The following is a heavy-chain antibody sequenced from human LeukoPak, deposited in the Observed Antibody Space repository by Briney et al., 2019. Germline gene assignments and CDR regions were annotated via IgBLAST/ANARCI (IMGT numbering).Heavy chain of an antibody. CDR3: ARDPGARWVVVAIYYYYYGMDV. J-gene: IGHJ6*02. CDR1: GGTFSSYA. D-gene: IGHD5-12*01. Sequence: SVKVSCKASGGTFSSYAISWVRQAPGQGLEWMGGIIPIFGTANYAQKFQGRVTITADESTSTAYMELSSLRSEDTAVYYCARDPGARWVVVAIYYYYYGMDVWGQGTTVTVSS. CDR2: IIPIFGTA. V-gene: IGHV1-69*13.